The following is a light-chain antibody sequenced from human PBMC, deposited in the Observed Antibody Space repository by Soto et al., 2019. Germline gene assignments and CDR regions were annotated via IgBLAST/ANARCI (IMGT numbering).Light chain of an antibody. Sequence: QSVLTQPPSASGTPGQRVTISCSGSSSNIGNNYVYSYQQLPGTAPKLLIYRNVQRPSGVPDRFSGSKSGTSASLAIRGLRSEDEDDYYCAASDDSQSGLLFGGGTKLTVL. CDR3: AASDDSQSGLL. CDR1: SSNIGNNY. J-gene: IGLJ2*01. V-gene: IGLV1-47*01. CDR2: RNV.